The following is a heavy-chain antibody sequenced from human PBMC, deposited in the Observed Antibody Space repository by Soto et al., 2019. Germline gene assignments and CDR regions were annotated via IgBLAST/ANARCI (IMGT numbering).Heavy chain of an antibody. Sequence: SETLSLTCTVSGGSISSGDYYWSWIRQPPGKGLEWIGYIYYSGSTYYNPSLKSRVTLSVDTSKNQFSLKLSSVTAADTAVYYCARDLGRAYCGGDCYTDGMDVWGQGTTVTAP. D-gene: IGHD2-21*02. CDR2: IYYSGST. CDR3: ARDLGRAYCGGDCYTDGMDV. J-gene: IGHJ6*02. V-gene: IGHV4-30-4*01. CDR1: GGSISSGDYY.